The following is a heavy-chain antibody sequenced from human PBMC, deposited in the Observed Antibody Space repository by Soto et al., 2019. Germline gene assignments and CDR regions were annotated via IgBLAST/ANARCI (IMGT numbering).Heavy chain of an antibody. CDR1: GGSIRNYY. J-gene: IGHJ6*02. CDR3: ASQAEYYPYGLDV. V-gene: IGHV4-59*01. CDR2: IFYSGST. Sequence: QVQLQESGPGLVKLSETLSLTCSVSGGSIRNYYWSWIRQPPGKGLEWTVYIFYSGSTNYHRSLQSRVTISADTAKKQFSLTLTSVTAVDTAVYYCASQAEYYPYGLDVWCQVTTVTVSS.